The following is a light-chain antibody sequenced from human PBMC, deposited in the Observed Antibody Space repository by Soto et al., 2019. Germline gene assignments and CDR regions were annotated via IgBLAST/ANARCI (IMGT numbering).Light chain of an antibody. V-gene: IGKV3-11*01. CDR3: QQRRT. Sequence: EIVLTQSPATLSLSPGERATLSCRASQSVSSYLAWYQQKPGQAPRLLIYDASNRATGIPARFSGSGSGTDFTLTISSLEHEDFAVYYCQQRRTFGQGTKVDTK. J-gene: IGKJ1*01. CDR1: QSVSSY. CDR2: DAS.